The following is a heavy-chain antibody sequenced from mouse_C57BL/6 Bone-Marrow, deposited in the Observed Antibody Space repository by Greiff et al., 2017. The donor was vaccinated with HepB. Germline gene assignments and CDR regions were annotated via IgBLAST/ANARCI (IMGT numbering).Heavy chain of an antibody. D-gene: IGHD1-1*01. CDR3: AYYYGSSPHWYFDV. V-gene: IGHV1-61*01. CDR1: GYTFTSYW. J-gene: IGHJ1*03. Sequence: QLQQSGAALARPGSSVKLSCKASGYTFTSYWIHWVKQRPGQGLEWIGNIYPSDSETHYNQKFKDKATLTVDKSSSTAYMQLSSLTSEDSAVYYCAYYYGSSPHWYFDVWGTGTTVTVSS. CDR2: IYPSDSET.